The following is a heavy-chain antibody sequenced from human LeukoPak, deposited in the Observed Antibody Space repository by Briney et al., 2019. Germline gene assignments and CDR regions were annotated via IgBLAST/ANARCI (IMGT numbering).Heavy chain of an antibody. D-gene: IGHD3-22*01. Sequence: LETLSLTCAVYGGSFSGYYWSWIRQPPGKGLEWIGEINHSGRTNYNPSLKSRVTISVDTSKNQFSLKLSSVTAADTAVYYCARGLRGTMMVVVNRWFDPWGQGTLVTVSS. J-gene: IGHJ5*02. CDR2: INHSGRT. CDR1: GGSFSGYY. CDR3: ARGLRGTMMVVVNRWFDP. V-gene: IGHV4-34*01.